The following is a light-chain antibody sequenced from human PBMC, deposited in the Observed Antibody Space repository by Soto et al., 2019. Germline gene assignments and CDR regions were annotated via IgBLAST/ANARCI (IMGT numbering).Light chain of an antibody. CDR2: LGS. J-gene: IGKJ3*01. V-gene: IGKV2-28*01. CDR1: QSLLHSNGYNY. CDR3: MQALQTPLFT. Sequence: DIVMTQSQLSLPVTPGEPASISCRSSQSLLHSNGYNYLDWYLQKPGQSPQLLIYLGSNRASGVPDRFSGSGSGTDFTLKISRVEAEDVGVYYCMQALQTPLFTFGPGTKVYIK.